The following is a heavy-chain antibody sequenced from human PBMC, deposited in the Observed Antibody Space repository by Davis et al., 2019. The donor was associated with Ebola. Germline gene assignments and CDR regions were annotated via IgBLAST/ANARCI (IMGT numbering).Heavy chain of an antibody. CDR3: ARDLRGITGPSEY. D-gene: IGHD1-1*01. V-gene: IGHV1-18*01. Sequence: ASVKVSCKASRYSFTDYGIRWLRQAPGQGLEWLGWISTYTGNPNHAQKVQGRITMTTDKSTSTAYMELRSLRSDDTARYYCARDLRGITGPSEYWGQGTLVTVSP. CDR1: RYSFTDYG. J-gene: IGHJ4*02. CDR2: ISTYTGNP.